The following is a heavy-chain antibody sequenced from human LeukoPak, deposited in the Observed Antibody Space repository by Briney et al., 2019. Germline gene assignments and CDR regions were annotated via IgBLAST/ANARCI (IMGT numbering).Heavy chain of an antibody. Sequence: GGSLRLSCVASGFIFRNFAMSWVRQAPGKGLEWVSSIGGDGGDTYYADSVKGRFTVSRDNSKNTLYLQMYSLRAEDTALYYCARDSRSGYGDYEFDYWGQGTLVTVSS. CDR2: IGGDGGDT. CDR1: GFIFRNFA. V-gene: IGHV3-23*01. CDR3: ARDSRSGYGDYEFDY. D-gene: IGHD4-17*01. J-gene: IGHJ4*02.